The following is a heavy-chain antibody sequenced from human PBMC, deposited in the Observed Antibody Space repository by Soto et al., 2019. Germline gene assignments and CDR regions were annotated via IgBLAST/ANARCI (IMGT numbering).Heavy chain of an antibody. CDR2: MSHSGGT. Sequence: QVQLQQWGAGLLKPSETLSLTCAVFGGSVNSGNYYWSWIRQPPGKGLEWIGEMSHSGGTHFNPSLKSRVTISGDTSKNQFSMKMRSVTAADTALYYCARVERGTATTVVDAFDIWGPGTMVTVSS. D-gene: IGHD1-1*01. CDR1: GGSVNSGNYY. J-gene: IGHJ3*02. CDR3: ARVERGTATTVVDAFDI. V-gene: IGHV4-34*01.